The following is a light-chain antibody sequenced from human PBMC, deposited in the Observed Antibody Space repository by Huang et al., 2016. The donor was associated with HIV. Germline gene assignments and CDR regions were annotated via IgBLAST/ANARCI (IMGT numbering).Light chain of an antibody. CDR1: QSVSRSF. Sequence: EIVLTQSPGTLSLPPGERATLSCRASQSVSRSFLAWYQQKPGQAPRLLIYGSSNRATCIPDRFTGAGSETDFTLTISRLEPEDFAVYYCQQYDSSPYTFGQGTKLEIK. J-gene: IGKJ2*01. CDR3: QQYDSSPYT. CDR2: GSS. V-gene: IGKV3-20*01.